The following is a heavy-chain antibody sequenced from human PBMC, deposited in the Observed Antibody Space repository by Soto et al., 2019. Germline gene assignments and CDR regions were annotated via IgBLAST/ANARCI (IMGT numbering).Heavy chain of an antibody. CDR3: ARDRGPAAMVNGGLDY. Sequence: QVQLVESGGGVVQPGRSLRLSCAASGFTFSSYAMHWVRQAPGKGLEWVAVISYDGSNKYYADSVKGRFTISRDDSKNTLYLQMNSLRAEDTAVYYCARDRGPAAMVNGGLDYWGQGTLVTVSS. CDR2: ISYDGSNK. CDR1: GFTFSSYA. D-gene: IGHD5-18*01. J-gene: IGHJ4*02. V-gene: IGHV3-30-3*01.